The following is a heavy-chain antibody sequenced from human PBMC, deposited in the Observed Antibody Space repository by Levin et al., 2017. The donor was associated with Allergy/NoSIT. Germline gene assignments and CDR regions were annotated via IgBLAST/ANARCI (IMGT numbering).Heavy chain of an antibody. Sequence: SETLSLTCTVSGGSISSYYWSWIRQPPGKGLEWIGYIYYSGSTNYNPSLKSRVTISVDTSKNQFSLKLSSVTAADTAVYYCARVNYNYRRRFDPWGQGTLVTVSS. V-gene: IGHV4-59*01. CDR2: IYYSGST. D-gene: IGHD1-20*01. CDR1: GGSISSYY. CDR3: ARVNYNYRRRFDP. J-gene: IGHJ5*02.